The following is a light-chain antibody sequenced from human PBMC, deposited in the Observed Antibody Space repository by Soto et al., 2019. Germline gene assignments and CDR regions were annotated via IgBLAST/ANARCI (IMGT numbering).Light chain of an antibody. CDR1: KLGDKY. CDR3: QAWDSSTVV. V-gene: IGLV3-1*01. J-gene: IGLJ2*01. Sequence: SYELTQPPSVSVSPGQTASITCSGDKLGDKYAWWYQQKPGQSPVLVIYQDSQRPSGIPERFPGSNSGNTATLTISGTQAMDEADYYCQAWDSSTVVFGGGTKLTVL. CDR2: QDS.